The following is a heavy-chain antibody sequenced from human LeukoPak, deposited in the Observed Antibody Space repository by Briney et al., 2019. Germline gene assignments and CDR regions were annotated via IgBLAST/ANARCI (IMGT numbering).Heavy chain of an antibody. CDR2: ISYSGST. CDR3: ARDIGDYYGSGSYWLL. Sequence: SETLSLTCTVSGGSISSSSNFWGWIRQPPGKGLEWIGSISYSGSTYYNPSLKSRVTISVDTSKNQFSLKLSSVTAADTAVYYCARDIGDYYGSGSYWLLWGQGTLVTVAS. CDR1: GGSISSSSNF. V-gene: IGHV4-39*02. D-gene: IGHD3-10*01. J-gene: IGHJ4*02.